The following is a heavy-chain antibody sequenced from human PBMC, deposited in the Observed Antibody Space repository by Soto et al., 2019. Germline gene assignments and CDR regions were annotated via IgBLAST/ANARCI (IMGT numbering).Heavy chain of an antibody. CDR2: IFWDDEK. Sequence: QITLKESGPTVMNPTQTLTLTCSFSGLSRSTSGVGVGWFRQPPGKALEWLALIFWDDEKRYSPSLKNRLTISKDISKNHVVLTMTNLDPGDTGTYFCAHRPDYGSANYPFDYWGHGTLVTVSS. CDR3: AHRPDYGSANYPFDY. V-gene: IGHV2-5*02. CDR1: GLSRSTSGVG. D-gene: IGHD3-10*01. J-gene: IGHJ4*01.